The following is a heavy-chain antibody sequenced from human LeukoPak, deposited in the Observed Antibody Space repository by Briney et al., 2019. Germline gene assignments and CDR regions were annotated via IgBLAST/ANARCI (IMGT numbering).Heavy chain of an antibody. D-gene: IGHD5-18*01. Sequence: SETLSLTCTVSGGSISSSNSYWGWIRQPPGKGLEWIGTIYYSGSTYYNPSLKSRVTISVDTSKNQFSLKLSSVTAADTAVYYCARSGYSYGPYYYMDVWGKGTTVTISS. CDR1: GGSISSSNSY. V-gene: IGHV4-39*01. CDR2: IYYSGST. CDR3: ARSGYSYGPYYYMDV. J-gene: IGHJ6*03.